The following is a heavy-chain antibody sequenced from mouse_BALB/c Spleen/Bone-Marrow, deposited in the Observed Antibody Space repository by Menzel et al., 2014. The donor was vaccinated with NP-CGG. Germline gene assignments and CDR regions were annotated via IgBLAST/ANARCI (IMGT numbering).Heavy chain of an antibody. V-gene: IGHV4-1*02. CDR1: GFDFSGFW. D-gene: IGHD2-3*01. J-gene: IGHJ3*01. CDR2: INPDSSTI. CDR3: ARLGYYGGFAY. Sequence: DVKLVESGGGLVQPGGSLKLSCAASGFDFSGFWMGWVRQAPGKGLEWIGEINPDSSTINYAPSLKDRFIISRDNAKNTLYLQVSKVRSEDTALYYCARLGYYGGFAYWGQGTLVTVSA.